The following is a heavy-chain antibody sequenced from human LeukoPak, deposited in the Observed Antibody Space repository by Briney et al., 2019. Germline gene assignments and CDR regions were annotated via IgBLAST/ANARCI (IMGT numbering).Heavy chain of an antibody. Sequence: GGSLRLSCAASGFTFSSYSMNWVRQAPGKGLEWVSSISGSSRCMYYADSAKGRFTISRDNAKNSLYLQMNSLRAEDTAVYYCARGRRYQLLESGYYFDYWGQGTLVTVSS. CDR3: ARGRRYQLLESGYYFDY. CDR2: ISGSSRCM. CDR1: GFTFSSYS. D-gene: IGHD2-2*01. J-gene: IGHJ4*02. V-gene: IGHV3-21*01.